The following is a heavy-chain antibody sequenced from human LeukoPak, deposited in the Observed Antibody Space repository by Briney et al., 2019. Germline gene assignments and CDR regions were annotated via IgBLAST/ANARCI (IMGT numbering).Heavy chain of an antibody. CDR3: VKEFTAMAPGGFDY. J-gene: IGHJ4*02. CDR1: GFTFSSYA. V-gene: IGHV3-64D*06. Sequence: GGSLRLSCSASGFTFSSYAMHWVRQAPGKGLEYVSAISSNGGSTYYAGSVKGRFTISRDNSKNTLYLQMSSLRAEDTAVYYCVKEFTAMAPGGFDYWGQGTLVTVSS. D-gene: IGHD5-18*01. CDR2: ISSNGGST.